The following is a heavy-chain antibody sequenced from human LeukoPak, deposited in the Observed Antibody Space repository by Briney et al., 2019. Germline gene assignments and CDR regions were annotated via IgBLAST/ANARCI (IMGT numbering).Heavy chain of an antibody. Sequence: ASVKVSCKASGYTFTSYGISWVRQAPGLGLEWMGWISAYNGNTNSAQNFQGRVTMTTDTSTSTAYMELRSLTSDDTAVYYCARWGYCGGGSCRCDYWGQGTLVTVSS. CDR1: GYTFTSYG. CDR3: ARWGYCGGGSCRCDY. J-gene: IGHJ4*02. V-gene: IGHV1-18*01. CDR2: ISAYNGNT. D-gene: IGHD2-15*01.